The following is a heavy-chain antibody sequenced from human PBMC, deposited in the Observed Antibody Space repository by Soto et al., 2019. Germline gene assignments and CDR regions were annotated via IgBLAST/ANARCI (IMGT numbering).Heavy chain of an antibody. CDR2: ISSSSSTI. D-gene: IGHD3-3*01. Sequence: GGSLRLSCAASGFTFSSYSMNWVRQAPGKGLEWVSYISSSSSTIYYADSVKGRFTISRDNAKNSLYLQMNSLRAEDTAVYYCARVRTEWLNQDWYFDLWGRGTLVTVSS. CDR1: GFTFSSYS. J-gene: IGHJ2*01. V-gene: IGHV3-48*01. CDR3: ARVRTEWLNQDWYFDL.